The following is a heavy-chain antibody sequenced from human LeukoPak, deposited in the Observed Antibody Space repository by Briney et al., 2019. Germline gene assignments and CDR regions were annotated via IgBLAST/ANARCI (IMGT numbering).Heavy chain of an antibody. D-gene: IGHD6-19*01. CDR2: IYSGGST. CDR3: ARDDIAVAGKDY. Sequence: PGGSLRLSCAASGFTVSSNYMSWVRQAPGKGLEWVSVIYSGGSTYYADSVKGRFTISRDSSKNTLHLQMTSLRADDTAVYCCARDDIAVAGKDYWGQGTLVTVSS. V-gene: IGHV3-53*05. CDR1: GFTVSSNY. J-gene: IGHJ4*02.